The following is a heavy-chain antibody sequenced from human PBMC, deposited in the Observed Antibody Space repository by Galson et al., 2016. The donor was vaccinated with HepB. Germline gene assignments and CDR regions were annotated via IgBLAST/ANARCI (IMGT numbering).Heavy chain of an antibody. V-gene: IGHV3-53*01. CDR2: IYSGGST. CDR1: GFTVSSNY. D-gene: IGHD6-13*01. Sequence: SLRLSCAASGFTVSSNYMSWVRQAPGKGLEWVSVIYSGGSTYYADSVKGRFTISRDNSRNTLYLQMSSLRAEDTAVYYCATPITGYSSSWYGSFDYWGQGTLVTVSS. J-gene: IGHJ4*02. CDR3: ATPITGYSSSWYGSFDY.